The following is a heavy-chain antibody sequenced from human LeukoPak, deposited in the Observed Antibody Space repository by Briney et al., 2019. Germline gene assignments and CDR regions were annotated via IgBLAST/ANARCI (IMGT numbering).Heavy chain of an antibody. CDR2: INPSDSDT. D-gene: IGHD6-6*01. J-gene: IGHJ4*02. CDR1: GYSFTSYW. V-gene: IGHV5-51*01. CDR3: ARHRSDSSSSPIDY. Sequence: GESLKISCKGSGYSFTSYWIGWVRQMPGKGLEWMVIINPSDSDTRHCPSFQGQVTISADKSISTAYLQWTSLKGSDTAMYYCARHRSDSSSSPIDYWGQGTLVTVSS.